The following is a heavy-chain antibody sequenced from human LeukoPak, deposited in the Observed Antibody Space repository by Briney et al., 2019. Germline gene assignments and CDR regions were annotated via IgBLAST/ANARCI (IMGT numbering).Heavy chain of an antibody. CDR1: GASISNSCYH. CDR3: ARDAGHQLSRRNYYAMDV. D-gene: IGHD2-2*01. CDR2: IHYGGST. J-gene: IGHJ6*02. Sequence: ETLSLTCTVSGASISNSCYHLGWIRPPPGEGLEGVGEIHYGGSTYYNPSLKSRVSISVDTSKNQFSLKVSSVTAADTAVYYCARDAGHQLSRRNYYAMDVWGQGTAVTVSS. V-gene: IGHV4-39*07.